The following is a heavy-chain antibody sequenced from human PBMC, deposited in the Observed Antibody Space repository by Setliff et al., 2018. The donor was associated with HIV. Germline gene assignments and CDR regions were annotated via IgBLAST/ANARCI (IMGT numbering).Heavy chain of an antibody. J-gene: IGHJ6*03. V-gene: IGHV1-46*01. CDR3: ARNPRIAVAGTDYYYYMDV. Sequence: ASVKASCKASGYTFTSYYMHWVRQAPGQGLEWMGIINPSGGSTSYAQKFQGRVTMTRDTSTSTVYMELSSLGSEDTAVYYCARNPRIAVAGTDYYYYMDVWGKGTTVTVSS. CDR1: GYTFTSYY. CDR2: INPSGGST. D-gene: IGHD6-19*01.